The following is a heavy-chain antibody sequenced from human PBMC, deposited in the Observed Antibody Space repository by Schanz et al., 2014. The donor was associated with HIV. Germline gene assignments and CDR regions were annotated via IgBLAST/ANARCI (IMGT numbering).Heavy chain of an antibody. CDR3: ARGGILLLRGVSNWFDP. D-gene: IGHD3-10*01. CDR2: ISHSGTT. Sequence: QVQLQQWGAGLLKPSETLSLTCAVYGGSFSGYFWSWVRQSPGKGLEWIGEISHSGTTNYNPSLRSRVSLSVDTSKNKFSVNLKSMTAADTAVYYCARGGILLLRGVSNWFDPWGQGTLVIVSS. J-gene: IGHJ5*02. CDR1: GGSFSGYF. V-gene: IGHV4-34*01.